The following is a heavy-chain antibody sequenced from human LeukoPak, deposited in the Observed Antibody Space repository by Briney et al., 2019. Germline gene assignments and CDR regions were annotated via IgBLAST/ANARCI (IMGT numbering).Heavy chain of an antibody. CDR2: ISGRGGSA. Sequence: PGGSLRLSCAASGFTFSSYAMSWVRQAPGKGLEWVSGISGRGGSAYYADSVKGRFTISRDNSKNTLYLQVNSLRAEDTAVYYCAKVDYYDGSGYYYDAFDIWGQGAMVTVSS. D-gene: IGHD3-22*01. CDR1: GFTFSSYA. V-gene: IGHV3-23*01. J-gene: IGHJ3*02. CDR3: AKVDYYDGSGYYYDAFDI.